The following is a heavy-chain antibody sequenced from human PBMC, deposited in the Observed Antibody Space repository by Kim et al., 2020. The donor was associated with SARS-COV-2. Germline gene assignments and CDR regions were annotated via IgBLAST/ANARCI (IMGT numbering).Heavy chain of an antibody. J-gene: IGHJ6*02. CDR2: ITGSGGGT. Sequence: GGSLRLSCAASGFTFSSFAMSWVRQAPGMGLQWVSAITGSGGGTHYADSVRGRFTISRDNSKNTLYLQMNSLRAEDTAVYYCAKSVTVGAYYYYALDVWGQGTTVTVSS. D-gene: IGHD1-26*01. CDR3: AKSVTVGAYYYYALDV. CDR1: GFTFSSFA. V-gene: IGHV3-23*01.